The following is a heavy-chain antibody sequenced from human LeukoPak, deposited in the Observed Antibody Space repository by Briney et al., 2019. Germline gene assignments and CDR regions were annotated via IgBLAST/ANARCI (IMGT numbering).Heavy chain of an antibody. V-gene: IGHV4-4*07. CDR2: IYTSGST. J-gene: IGHJ4*02. D-gene: IGHD3-10*01. Sequence: SETLSLTYTVSGGSISSYYWSWIRQPAGKGLEWIGRIYTSGSTNYNPSLKSRVTMSVDTSKNQFSLKLSSVTAADTAVYYCASQAYYYGSGKSDYWGQGTLVTVSS. CDR3: ASQAYYYGSGKSDY. CDR1: GGSISSYY.